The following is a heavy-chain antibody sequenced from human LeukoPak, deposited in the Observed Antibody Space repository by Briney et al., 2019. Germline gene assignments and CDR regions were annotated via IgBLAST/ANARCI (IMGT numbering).Heavy chain of an antibody. D-gene: IGHD2-2*01. CDR1: GAXISSSNW. J-gene: IGHJ4*02. Sequence: PSETLSLTCGVSGAXISSSNWWSWARQPPGKGLEWIGEIFHAGTTNYNPSLQSRVTISVDNSRNQFSLKLTSVTAADTAVYYCMRTYCSNISCFYFDYWGQGTLVTVSS. CDR2: IFHAGTT. CDR3: MRTYCSNISCFYFDY. V-gene: IGHV4-4*02.